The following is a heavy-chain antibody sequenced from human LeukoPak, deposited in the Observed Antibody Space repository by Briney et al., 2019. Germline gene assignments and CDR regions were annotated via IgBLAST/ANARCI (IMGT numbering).Heavy chain of an antibody. J-gene: IGHJ4*02. CDR1: GGSISSSRDY. V-gene: IGHV4-39*01. CDR3: ARRRQWLVSVFDY. CDR2: IYYSGST. D-gene: IGHD6-19*01. Sequence: SETLSLTCIVSGGSISSSRDYWAWIRQPPGKGLEWIANIYYSGSTYYSPSLKSRVIISVDTSKNQFSLKLSSVTAADTAVYYCARRRQWLVSVFDYWGQGTLVTVSS.